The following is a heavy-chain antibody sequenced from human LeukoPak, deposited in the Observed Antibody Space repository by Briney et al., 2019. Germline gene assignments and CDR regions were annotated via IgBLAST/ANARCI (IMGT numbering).Heavy chain of an antibody. V-gene: IGHV3-7*01. CDR3: ASVRPRYYFDY. J-gene: IGHJ4*02. CDR2: IKQDGSEK. Sequence: PGGSLRLSCAASGFTFSSYWMSWVRQAPGKGLEWVANIKQDGSEKYYVDSVKGRFTISRDNAKNSLYLQMNSLRAEDTAVYYCASVRPRYYFDYWGQGTLVTVSS. D-gene: IGHD6-6*01. CDR1: GFTFSSYW.